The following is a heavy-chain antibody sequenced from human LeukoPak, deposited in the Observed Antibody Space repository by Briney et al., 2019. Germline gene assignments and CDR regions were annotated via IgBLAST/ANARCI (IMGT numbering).Heavy chain of an antibody. CDR3: ARHYGP. J-gene: IGHJ4*02. CDR2: IYYSGST. D-gene: IGHD3-10*01. Sequence: SETLSLTCTVSGGSISSYYWSWIRQPPGKGLEWIGYIYYSGSTYYNPSLKSRVTISVDASKNQFSLKLNSVTATDTAVYYCARHYGPWGQGTLVTASS. CDR1: GGSISSYY. V-gene: IGHV4-59*08.